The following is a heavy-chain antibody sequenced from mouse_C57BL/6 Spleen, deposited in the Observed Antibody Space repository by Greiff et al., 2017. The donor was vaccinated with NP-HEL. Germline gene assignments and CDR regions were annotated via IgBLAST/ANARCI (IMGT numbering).Heavy chain of an antibody. CDR1: GFTFSSYA. V-gene: IGHV5-4*03. CDR3: ARSTMVTTWYYCDY. CDR2: ISDGGSYT. J-gene: IGHJ2*01. D-gene: IGHD2-2*01. Sequence: EVKLVESGGGLVKPGGSLKLSCAASGFTFSSYAMSWVRQTPEKRLEWVATISDGGSYTYYPDNVKGRFTISRDNAKNNLYLQMSHLKSEDTAMYYCARSTMVTTWYYCDYWGQGTTLTVSS.